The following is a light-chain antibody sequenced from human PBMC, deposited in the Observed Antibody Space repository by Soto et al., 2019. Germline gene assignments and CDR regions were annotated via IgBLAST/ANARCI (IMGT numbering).Light chain of an antibody. CDR1: QTISSW. CDR3: QQYNSYST. CDR2: KAS. V-gene: IGKV1-5*03. Sequence: DIQMTQSPSTLSASVVDRFTITCRASQTISSWLAWYQQKPGKAPKLLIYKASTLKSGVPSRFSGSGSGTEFTLTISSLQPDDFATYYCQQYNSYSTFGQGTKVDI. J-gene: IGKJ1*01.